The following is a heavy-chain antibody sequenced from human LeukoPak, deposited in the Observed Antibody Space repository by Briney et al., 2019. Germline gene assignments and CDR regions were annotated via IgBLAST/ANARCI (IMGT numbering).Heavy chain of an antibody. CDR2: IKVDGSDK. Sequence: GGSLRLSCAASGFTFSSYWMSWVRQAPGKGLEWVANIKVDGSDKYYVDSVKGRFTISRDNAKNSLYLQMNSLRAEDTAVYYCARVVAKTMVRGVITDGSLDYWGQGTLVTVSS. J-gene: IGHJ4*02. D-gene: IGHD3-10*01. CDR1: GFTFSSYW. V-gene: IGHV3-7*01. CDR3: ARVVAKTMVRGVITDGSLDY.